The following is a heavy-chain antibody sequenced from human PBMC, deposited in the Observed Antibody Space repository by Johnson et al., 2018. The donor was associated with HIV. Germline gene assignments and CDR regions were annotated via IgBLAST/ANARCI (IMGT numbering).Heavy chain of an antibody. J-gene: IGHJ3*02. V-gene: IGHV3-23*04. CDR1: GFTFSSYA. CDR2: ISGSGGST. Sequence: VKLVESGGGLVQPGGSLRLSCAASGFTFSSYAMSWVRQAPGKGLEWVSAISGSGGSTYYADSVKGRFTISRDNSKNTLYLQMNSLRAEDTAVYYCANLRVSRHDAFDIWGQGTMVTVSS. CDR3: ANLRVSRHDAFDI. D-gene: IGHD3-3*02.